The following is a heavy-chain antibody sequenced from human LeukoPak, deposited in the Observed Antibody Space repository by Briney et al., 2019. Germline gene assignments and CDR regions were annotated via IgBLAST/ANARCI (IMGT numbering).Heavy chain of an antibody. CDR1: GGSISSGGYS. Sequence: SETLSLTCAVSGGSISSGGYSWSWIRQPPGKGLEWIGYIYHSGSTYYNPSLKSRLTISVDTSENQFSLKLSSVTAADTAVYYCAGIVAAANAAFDIWGQGTMVTVSS. CDR2: IYHSGST. J-gene: IGHJ3*02. CDR3: AGIVAAANAAFDI. D-gene: IGHD3-10*01. V-gene: IGHV4-30-2*05.